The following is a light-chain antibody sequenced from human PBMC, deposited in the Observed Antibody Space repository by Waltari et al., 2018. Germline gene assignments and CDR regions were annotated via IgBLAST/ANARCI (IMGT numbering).Light chain of an antibody. Sequence: QSALTQPRSVSGSPGQSVTISCTGTRSDVGGSNHVPWYQQHPGKAPKLLIYDVTERPSGVPDRFSGSKSGNTASLTISGLQAEDEADYYCCSYAGTYTLYVFGTGTKVTVL. CDR1: RSDVGGSNH. V-gene: IGLV2-11*01. CDR2: DVT. CDR3: CSYAGTYTLYV. J-gene: IGLJ1*01.